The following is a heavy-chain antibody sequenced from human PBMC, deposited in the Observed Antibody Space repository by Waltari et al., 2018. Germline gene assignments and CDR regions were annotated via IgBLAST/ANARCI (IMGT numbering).Heavy chain of an antibody. Sequence: QVQLVQSGAEVKKPGSSVKVSCKASGGTFSSYAISWVRQAPGQGIEWMGGIIPIFGTANYAHMFQGRVTITTDESTSTAYMELSSLRSEDTALYYCARGNYYGSGSYYYYYGMDVWGQGTTVTVSS. CDR3: ARGNYYGSGSYYYYYGMDV. V-gene: IGHV1-69*05. J-gene: IGHJ6*02. D-gene: IGHD3-10*01. CDR2: IIPIFGTA. CDR1: GGTFSSYA.